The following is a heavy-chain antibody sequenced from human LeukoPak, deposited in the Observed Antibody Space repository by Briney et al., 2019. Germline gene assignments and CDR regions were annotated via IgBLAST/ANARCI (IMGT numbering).Heavy chain of an antibody. CDR1: GYTFTSYY. D-gene: IGHD5-18*01. CDR2: INPSGGST. Sequence: ASAKVSCKASGYTFTSYYMHWVRQAPGQGREWMGIINPSGGSTNYAQKFQGRVTMTRDMSTSTVYMELSSLRSEDTAMYYCARALPHRRLMDTTMEQHWFDPWGQGTLVTVSS. V-gene: IGHV1-46*01. CDR3: ARALPHRRLMDTTMEQHWFDP. J-gene: IGHJ5*02.